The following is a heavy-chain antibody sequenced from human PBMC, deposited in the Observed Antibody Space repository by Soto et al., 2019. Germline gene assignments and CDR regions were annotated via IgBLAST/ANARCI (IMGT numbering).Heavy chain of an antibody. CDR1: GGSFSGYY. V-gene: IGHV4-38-2*01. Sequence: SETLSLTCAVNGGSFSGYYWGWIRQPPGKGLEWIGSIYHSGSTYYNPSLKSRVTISVDTSKNQFSLKLSSVTATDPAVYYCARHPTISNYYDSSGYNWGQGTLVTVS. CDR2: IYHSGST. J-gene: IGHJ4*02. D-gene: IGHD3-22*01. CDR3: ARHPTISNYYDSSGYN.